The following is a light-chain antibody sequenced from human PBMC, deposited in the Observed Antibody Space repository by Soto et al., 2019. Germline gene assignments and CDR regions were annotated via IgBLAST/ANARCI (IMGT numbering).Light chain of an antibody. V-gene: IGKV3-11*01. CDR3: QQRSNWPRT. CDR1: QSVSSY. J-gene: IGKJ1*01. CDR2: GAS. Sequence: EIVLTQSPATLSLSPGERATLSCRASQSVSSYLGWYQQKPGQAPRLLIYGASNRATGIPARFSGSGSGTDFTLTICSLEPEDFAVYYCQQRSNWPRTFGQGTKVEIK.